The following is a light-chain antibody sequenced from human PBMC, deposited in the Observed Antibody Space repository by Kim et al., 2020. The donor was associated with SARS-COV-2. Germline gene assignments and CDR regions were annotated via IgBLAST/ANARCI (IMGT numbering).Light chain of an antibody. Sequence: ASGGDRVTITCRASQGIGGWLAWYQQKPGKAPKLLIYDASSVESGVPSRFSGSGSGTEFTLTISSLQPDDSATYYCQHHSTYPITFGQGTRLEIK. CDR1: QGIGGW. J-gene: IGKJ5*01. V-gene: IGKV1-5*01. CDR3: QHHSTYPIT. CDR2: DAS.